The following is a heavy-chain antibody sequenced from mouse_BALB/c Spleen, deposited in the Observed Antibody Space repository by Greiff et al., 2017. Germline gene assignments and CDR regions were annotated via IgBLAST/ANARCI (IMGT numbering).Heavy chain of an antibody. CDR3: VREGNWDEGDY. CDR1: GFTFNTYA. V-gene: IGHV10-3*03. Sequence: EVKLLESGGGLVQPKGSLKLSCAASGFTFNTYAMHWVCQAPGKGLEWVARIRSKSNNYATYYADSVKDRFTISRDDSQSMLYLQMNNLKTEDTAMYYCVREGNWDEGDYWGQGTSVTVSS. D-gene: IGHD4-1*01. CDR2: IRSKSNNYAT. J-gene: IGHJ4*01.